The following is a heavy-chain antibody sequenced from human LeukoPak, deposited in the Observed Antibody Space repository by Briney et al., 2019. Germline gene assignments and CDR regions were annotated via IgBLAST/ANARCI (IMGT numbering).Heavy chain of an antibody. V-gene: IGHV3-23*01. CDR3: ARDSTYYYDSSGYWDV. CDR1: GFTFSSYG. D-gene: IGHD3-22*01. Sequence: PGGTLRLSCAASGFTFSSYGMSWVRQAPGKGLEWVSAISGSGDTTYYADSVKGRFTISRDNAKNTLYLQMNSLRAEDTAVYYCARDSTYYYDSSGYWDVWGKGTTVTVSS. J-gene: IGHJ6*04. CDR2: ISGSGDTT.